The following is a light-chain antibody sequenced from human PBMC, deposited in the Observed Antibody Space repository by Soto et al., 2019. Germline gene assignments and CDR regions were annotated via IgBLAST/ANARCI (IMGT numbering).Light chain of an antibody. Sequence: QSVLTQPPSASGTPGQRVTISCSGSTSSIGSNYVYWYQQLPGTAPKLLIYSNNQRPSGVPDRFSGSKSGTSASLAISGLRSEDEADYHCAEWDDSLSGLVFGGGTKLTVL. CDR2: SNN. J-gene: IGLJ2*01. V-gene: IGLV1-47*01. CDR1: TSSIGSNY. CDR3: AEWDDSLSGLV.